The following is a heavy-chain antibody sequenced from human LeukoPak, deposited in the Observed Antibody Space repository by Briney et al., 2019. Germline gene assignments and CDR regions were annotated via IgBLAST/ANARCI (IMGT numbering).Heavy chain of an antibody. Sequence: GGSLRLSCAASGFTFSSYAMSWVRQAPGKGLEWFSVISGSGGSTYYADSVKGRFTISRDNSKNTLYLQMSSLRAEDTAVYYCAKGAAGGAVAGTQYFQHWGQGTLVTVSS. CDR2: ISGSGGST. J-gene: IGHJ1*01. D-gene: IGHD6-19*01. V-gene: IGHV3-23*01. CDR3: AKGAAGGAVAGTQYFQH. CDR1: GFTFSSYA.